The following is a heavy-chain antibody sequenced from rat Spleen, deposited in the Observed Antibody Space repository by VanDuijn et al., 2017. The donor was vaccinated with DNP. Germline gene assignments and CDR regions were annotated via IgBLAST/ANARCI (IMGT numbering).Heavy chain of an antibody. CDR2: ITYDGSKT. J-gene: IGHJ1*01. CDR1: GFTFSDYN. CDR3: ARHASFYGYNPYWYSDF. V-gene: IGHV5S10*01. Sequence: EVQLVESGGGVVQSGRSLKVSCAASGFTFSDYNMAWVRQAPKKGLEWVATITYDGSKTYDRDSVKGRFTIARDDAQNSLYLQMDSLRSEETATYYCARHASFYGYNPYWYSDFWGPGTMVTVSS. D-gene: IGHD1-7*01.